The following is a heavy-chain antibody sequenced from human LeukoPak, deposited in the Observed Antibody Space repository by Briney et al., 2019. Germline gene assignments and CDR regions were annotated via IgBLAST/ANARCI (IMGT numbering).Heavy chain of an antibody. V-gene: IGHV1-2*02. D-gene: IGHD1-26*01. J-gene: IGHJ3*02. CDR3: AGEVGATHDAFDT. CDR2: INPNSGGT. CDR1: GYTFTGYY. Sequence: ASVKVSCKASGYTFTGYYMHWVRQAPGQELAWMGWINPNSGGTNYAQKFQGRVTMTRDTSISTAYMELSRLRSDDTAVYYCAGEVGATHDAFDTWGQGTMVTVSS.